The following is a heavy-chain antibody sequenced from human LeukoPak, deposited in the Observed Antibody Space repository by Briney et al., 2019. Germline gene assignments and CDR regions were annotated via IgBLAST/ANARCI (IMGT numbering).Heavy chain of an antibody. CDR1: GGSISSYY. CDR2: IYTSGNT. V-gene: IGHV4-4*07. CDR3: ARGGGYASGNYRFVDY. J-gene: IGHJ4*02. D-gene: IGHD3-10*01. Sequence: SEILSLTCTVSGGSISSYYWSWIRQPPGKGLEWIGRIYTSGNTNYNPSLKSRVTMSVDTSRNQFSLKLTSVTAADTAVYYCARGGGYASGNYRFVDYWGQGTLVTVSS.